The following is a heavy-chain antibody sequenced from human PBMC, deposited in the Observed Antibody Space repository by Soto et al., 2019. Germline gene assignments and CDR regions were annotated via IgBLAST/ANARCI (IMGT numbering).Heavy chain of an antibody. Sequence: PGESLKISCKGSGYSFTSYWISWVRQMPGKGLEWMGRIDPSDSYTNYSPSFQGHVTISADKSISTAYLQWSSLKASDTAMYYCARLPIVVAGTNRGDGMDVWGQGTTVTVSS. CDR2: IDPSDSYT. CDR3: ARLPIVVAGTNRGDGMDV. V-gene: IGHV5-10-1*01. D-gene: IGHD6-19*01. CDR1: GYSFTSYW. J-gene: IGHJ6*02.